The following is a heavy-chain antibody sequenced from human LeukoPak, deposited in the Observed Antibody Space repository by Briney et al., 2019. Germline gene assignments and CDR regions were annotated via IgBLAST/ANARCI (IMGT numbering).Heavy chain of an antibody. J-gene: IGHJ4*02. Sequence: GASVKVSCKASGYTFTGYYIHWVRQAPGQGLEWMGWINTNTGNPTYAQGFTGRFVFSLDTSVSTAYLQISSLKAEDTAVYYCARNDDDPGIAATFDYWGQGTLVTVSS. CDR3: ARNDDDPGIAATFDY. CDR1: GYTFTGYY. D-gene: IGHD6-25*01. CDR2: INTNTGNP. V-gene: IGHV7-4-1*02.